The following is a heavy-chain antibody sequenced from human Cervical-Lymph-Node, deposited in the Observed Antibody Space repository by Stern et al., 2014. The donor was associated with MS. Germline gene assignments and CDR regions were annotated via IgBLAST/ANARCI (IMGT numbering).Heavy chain of an antibody. Sequence: QVQLVQSGAEVTTPWSSVKVSCQASGGTFSKFPSSWVRQAPGQGLEWMGGIFPVFGTPTYAQEFRGRVTITADVSTSTVYMELSSLRSDDTAVYYCALSSETSDRWYSLGYDLWGQGTLVTVSS. J-gene: IGHJ5*02. CDR2: IFPVFGTP. D-gene: IGHD6-13*01. V-gene: IGHV1-69*12. CDR1: GGTFSKFP. CDR3: ALSSETSDRWYSLGYDL.